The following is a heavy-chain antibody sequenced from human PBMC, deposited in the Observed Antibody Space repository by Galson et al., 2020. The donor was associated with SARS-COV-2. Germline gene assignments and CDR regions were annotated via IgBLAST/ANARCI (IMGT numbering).Heavy chain of an antibody. D-gene: IGHD3-22*01. V-gene: IGHV4-59*11. CDR3: ARDRQYSFGYRQGHYYYMDV. CDR2: ISSSGST. Sequence: SETLSLTCTVSGGPISSHYWSWIRQPPGKGLEWLGHISSSGSTDYNPSLKSRVTISEDTSKNQFSLKLTSVTAADTAVYYCARDRQYSFGYRQGHYYYMDVWGKGTTVTVSS. J-gene: IGHJ6*03. CDR1: GGPISSHY.